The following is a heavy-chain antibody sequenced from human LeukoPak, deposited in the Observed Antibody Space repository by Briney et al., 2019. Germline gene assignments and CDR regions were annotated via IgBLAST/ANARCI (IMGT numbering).Heavy chain of an antibody. J-gene: IGHJ6*03. CDR1: GGSFSGYY. Sequence: SETLSLTCAVYGGSFSGYYWSWIRQPPGKGLEWIGTIYYSGTTYYNPSLESRVTISEDMSKNQFSLTLRSVTAADTAVYYCARQISDYYYYYIDVWGKGTTFTVSS. D-gene: IGHD3-10*01. V-gene: IGHV4-34*01. CDR3: ARQISDYYYYYIDV. CDR2: IYYSGTT.